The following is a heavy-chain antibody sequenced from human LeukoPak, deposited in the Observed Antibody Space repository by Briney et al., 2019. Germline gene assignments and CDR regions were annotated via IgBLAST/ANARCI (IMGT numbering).Heavy chain of an antibody. V-gene: IGHV4-38-2*01. J-gene: IGHJ4*02. CDR3: AHSGSYYSFDS. Sequence: PSETLSLTCAVSGFSISSGYYWGWIRQPPGKGPDWIASVYHSGSTYYNPSLKSRVSMSVDTSKNRFSLKLSSVTAADTAVYYCAHSGSYYSFDSWGQGALVTVSS. D-gene: IGHD1-26*01. CDR1: GFSISSGYY. CDR2: VYHSGST.